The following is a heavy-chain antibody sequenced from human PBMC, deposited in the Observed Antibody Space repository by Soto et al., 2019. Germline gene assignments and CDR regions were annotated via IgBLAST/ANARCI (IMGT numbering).Heavy chain of an antibody. V-gene: IGHV1-18*04. D-gene: IGHD6-13*01. CDR2: ISGYNGDT. Sequence: ASVKVSCKASGYTFTSYGISWVRQAPGQGLEWMGWISGYNGDTNYAQKFQGGVTMTTDTSTSTAYMELRSLRSDDTAVYYCARAPQTVAGAGICYWGQGTLVTV. CDR3: ARAPQTVAGAGICY. J-gene: IGHJ4*02. CDR1: GYTFTSYG.